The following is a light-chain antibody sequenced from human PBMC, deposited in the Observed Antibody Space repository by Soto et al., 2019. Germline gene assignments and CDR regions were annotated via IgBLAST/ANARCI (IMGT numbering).Light chain of an antibody. J-gene: IGLJ2*01. CDR2: EVS. CDR3: CSYAGSSNVV. CDR1: SSDVGSYNL. V-gene: IGLV2-23*02. Sequence: QSALTQPASVSGSPGQSITISCTGTSSDVGSYNLVSWYQQHPGKAPKLMIYEVSKRPSGVSNRFSGSKSGNTASLTISGLQAEDEADYYCCSYAGSSNVVFGGGTQLTVL.